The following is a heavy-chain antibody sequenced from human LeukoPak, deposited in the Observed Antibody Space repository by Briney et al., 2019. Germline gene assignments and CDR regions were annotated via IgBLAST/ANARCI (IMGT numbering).Heavy chain of an antibody. D-gene: IGHD6-6*01. CDR1: GFTFSSYA. J-gene: IGHJ5*02. Sequence: GSLRLSCAASGFTFSSYAMSWVRQAPGKGLEWIGEINHSGSTNYNPSLKSRVTISVDTSKNQFSLKVSSVTAADTALHYCARRIAPRPRGYWFDPWGQGTLVTVSS. CDR3: ARRIAPRPRGYWFDP. CDR2: INHSGST. V-gene: IGHV4-34*01.